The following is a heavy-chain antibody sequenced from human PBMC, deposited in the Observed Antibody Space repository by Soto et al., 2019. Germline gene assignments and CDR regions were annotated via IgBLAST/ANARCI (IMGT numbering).Heavy chain of an antibody. CDR3: AHRPMSRSQPFDY. J-gene: IGHJ4*02. CDR2: SYWDDDK. CDR1: GFSLSTGGEG. V-gene: IGHV2-5*02. Sequence: QITLKESGPTLVKPTQTLTLTCTFSGFSLSTGGEGVGWIRQPPGKALEWLALSYWDDDKRFRSSLSSRLTITKDTPKHQVVLTMTTMDPVDTATYYRAHRPMSRSQPFDYWGQGTLVTGSS.